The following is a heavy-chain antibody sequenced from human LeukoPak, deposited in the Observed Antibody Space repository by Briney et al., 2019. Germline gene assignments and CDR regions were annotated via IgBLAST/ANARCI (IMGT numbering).Heavy chain of an antibody. CDR2: IGGSGDIT. V-gene: IGHV3-23*01. J-gene: IGHJ4*02. D-gene: IGHD2-21*02. CDR1: GFIFGDSA. Sequence: GGSLRLSCVASGFIFGDSALTWVRQAPGKGLEWVSTIGGSGDITYYADSVKGRFTISRDNSKNTLYLQMNSLTAEDTAVYYCARDPWGDFYFDYWGQGTLVTVSS. CDR3: ARDPWGDFYFDY.